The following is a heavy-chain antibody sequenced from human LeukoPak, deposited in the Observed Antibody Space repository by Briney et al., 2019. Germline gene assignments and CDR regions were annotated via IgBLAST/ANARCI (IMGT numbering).Heavy chain of an antibody. V-gene: IGHV4-34*01. J-gene: IGHJ5*02. CDR3: ARGRGARSSRWYNWFDP. CDR1: GGSFSAYY. D-gene: IGHD6-13*01. Sequence: SETLSLTRAVYGGSFSAYYWSWIRQPPGKGMEWVGEINHSGSTNYNPSLKSRVTISIDTSKNQFSLEMSSVTAADTAVYYCARGRGARSSRWYNWFDPWGQGTLVTVSS. CDR2: INHSGST.